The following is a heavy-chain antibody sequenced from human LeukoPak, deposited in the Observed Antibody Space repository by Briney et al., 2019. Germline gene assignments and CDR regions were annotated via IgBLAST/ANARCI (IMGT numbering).Heavy chain of an antibody. CDR3: ARAIGYSSGWYLGYYFDY. CDR1: GFTVSSNY. CDR2: IYSGGST. Sequence: PGGSLRLSCAASGFTVSSNYMNWVRQAPGKGLEWVSIIYSGGSTYYADSVKGRFTISRDNAKNSLYLQMNSLRAEDTAVYYCARAIGYSSGWYLGYYFDYWGQGTLVTVSS. J-gene: IGHJ4*02. D-gene: IGHD6-19*01. V-gene: IGHV3-53*01.